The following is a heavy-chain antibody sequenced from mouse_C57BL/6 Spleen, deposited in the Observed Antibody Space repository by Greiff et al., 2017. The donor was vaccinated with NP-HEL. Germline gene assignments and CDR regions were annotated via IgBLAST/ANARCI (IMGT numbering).Heavy chain of an antibody. Sequence: VQLQQSGAELVRPGASVKLSCKASGYTFTDYYINWVKQRPGQGLEWIARIYPGSGNTYYNEKFKGKATLTAEKSSSTAYMQLSSLTSEDSAVYFCARGSLYGSSYKFAYWGQGTLVTVSA. CDR1: GYTFTDYY. CDR3: ARGSLYGSSYKFAY. CDR2: IYPGSGNT. V-gene: IGHV1-76*01. D-gene: IGHD1-1*01. J-gene: IGHJ3*01.